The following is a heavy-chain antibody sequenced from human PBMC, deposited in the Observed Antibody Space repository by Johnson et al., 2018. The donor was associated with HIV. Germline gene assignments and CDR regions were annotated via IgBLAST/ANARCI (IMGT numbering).Heavy chain of an antibody. V-gene: IGHV3-72*01. J-gene: IGHJ3*02. Sequence: VQLVESGGGVVQPGRSLRLSCAASGFTFSSYAMHWVRQAPGKGLEWVGRPRNKANSYTTEYAASVKGRFTISRDDSKNSLYLQMNSLKTEDTAVYYCALSYSLDAFDIWGQGTMVTVSS. D-gene: IGHD2-21*01. CDR1: GFTFSSYA. CDR3: ALSYSLDAFDI. CDR2: PRNKANSYTT.